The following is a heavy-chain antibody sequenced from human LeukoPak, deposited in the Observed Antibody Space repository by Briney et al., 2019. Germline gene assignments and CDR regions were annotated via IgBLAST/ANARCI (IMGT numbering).Heavy chain of an antibody. CDR2: INPNSGGT. CDR3: ARDTPNDFWSGYYGSPDAFDI. J-gene: IGHJ3*02. D-gene: IGHD3-3*01. CDR1: GYTFTGYY. V-gene: IGHV1-2*02. Sequence: GASVKVSCKASGYTFTGYYMHWVRQAPGQGLEWMGWINPNSGGTNYAQKFQGRVTMTRDTSISTAYMELSRLRSDDTAVYYCARDTPNDFWSGYYGSPDAFDIWGQGTMVTVSS.